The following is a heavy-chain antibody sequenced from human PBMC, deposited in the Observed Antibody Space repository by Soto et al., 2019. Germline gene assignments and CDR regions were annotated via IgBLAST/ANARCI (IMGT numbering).Heavy chain of an antibody. CDR1: GYTFSRYY. CDR3: ARDFVEVPPAIYWFDT. V-gene: IGHV1-46*03. J-gene: IGHJ5*02. Sequence: ASVKVSCKASGYTFSRYYMHWVRQAPGQGLEWMGIINPSGGSTVYAPKFQGRVSMTMDTSTTTVYVELSSLRSEDTAMYYCARDFVEVPPAIYWFDTWGQGTLVTVSS. CDR2: INPSGGST. D-gene: IGHD2-2*01.